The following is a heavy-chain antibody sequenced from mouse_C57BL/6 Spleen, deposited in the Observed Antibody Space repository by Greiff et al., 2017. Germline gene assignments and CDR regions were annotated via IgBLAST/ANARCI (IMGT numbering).Heavy chain of an antibody. J-gene: IGHJ2*01. CDR3: ARGDSSGPYFDY. V-gene: IGHV3-1*01. CDR2: ISYSGST. CDR1: GYSITSGYD. D-gene: IGHD3-2*02. Sequence: EVQLVESGPGMVKPSQSLSLTCTVTGYSITSGYDWHWIRHFPGNKLEWMGYISYSGSTNYNPSLKSRISITHDTSKNHFFLKLNSVTTEDTATYYCARGDSSGPYFDYWGQGTTLTVSS.